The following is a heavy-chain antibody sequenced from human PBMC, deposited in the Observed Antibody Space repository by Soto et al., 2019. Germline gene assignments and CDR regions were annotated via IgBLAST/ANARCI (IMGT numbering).Heavy chain of an antibody. CDR2: IIPLFGTT. V-gene: IGHV1-69*01. D-gene: IGHD3-22*01. CDR3: ARPRSHYYDRSAERAFDI. J-gene: IGHJ3*02. CDR1: GGTFNNYA. Sequence: QVQLVQSGAEVKKPGSSVKGSCKASGGTFNNYAISWVRQAPGQGLEWMGGIIPLFGTTNYAQKFQGRVTITADESTSTAYMELSSLRSEDTAFYYCARPRSHYYDRSAERAFDIWGQGTMVTVSS.